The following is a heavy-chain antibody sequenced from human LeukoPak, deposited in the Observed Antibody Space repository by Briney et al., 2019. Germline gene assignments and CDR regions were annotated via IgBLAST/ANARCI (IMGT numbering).Heavy chain of an antibody. J-gene: IGHJ6*02. D-gene: IGHD3-3*01. CDR3: ARRRVFRDYYGMDV. CDR1: GGSISSYY. CDR2: IYYSGST. Sequence: SETLSLTCTVSGGSISSYYWSWIRQPPGKGLEWIGYIYYSGSTSYNPSLKSRVTISVDTSKNQFSLKLSSVTAADTAVYYCARRRVFRDYYGMDVWGQGTTVTVSS. V-gene: IGHV4-59*08.